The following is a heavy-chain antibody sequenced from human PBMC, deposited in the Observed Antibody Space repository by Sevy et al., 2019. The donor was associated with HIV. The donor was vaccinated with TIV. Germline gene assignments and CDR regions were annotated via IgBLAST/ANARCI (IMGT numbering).Heavy chain of an antibody. D-gene: IGHD4-17*01. CDR3: ARYLRGDHAGGFDF. Sequence: SETLSLTCTVSSGSISSSSYYWGWIRQSLGKGLEWIASIDYIGTTYYNLALKSRVTITGDRSKNEVSLNLRFVTAADAAVYYCARYLRGDHAGGFDFWGQGTPVTVSS. J-gene: IGHJ5*01. V-gene: IGHV4-39*01. CDR2: IDYIGTT. CDR1: SGSISSSSYY.